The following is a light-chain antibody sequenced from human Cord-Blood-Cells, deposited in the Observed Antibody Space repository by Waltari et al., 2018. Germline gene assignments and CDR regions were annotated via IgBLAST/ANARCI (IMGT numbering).Light chain of an antibody. CDR3: QQYYSTPFT. CDR1: QSVLYSSNNTKY. J-gene: IGKJ3*01. CDR2: WAS. V-gene: IGKV4-1*01. Sequence: DIVMTQSPDSLAVSLGERATINCKSSQSVLYSSNNTKYLAWDQQKPGQPPKLLIYWASTRESGVPDRFSGSGSGTDFTLTISSLQAEDVAVYYCQQYYSTPFTFGPGTKVDIK.